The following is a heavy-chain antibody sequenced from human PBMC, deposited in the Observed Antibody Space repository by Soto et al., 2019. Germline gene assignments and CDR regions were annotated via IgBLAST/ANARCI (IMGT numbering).Heavy chain of an antibody. D-gene: IGHD3-9*01. CDR1: GGTFSSYA. J-gene: IGHJ6*02. V-gene: IGHV1-69*13. CDR3: ARDPTEYDILTGSRPNPPRVGFSNV. Sequence: ASVKVSCKASGGTFSSYAISWVRQAPGQGLEWMGGIIPIFGTANYAQKFQGRVTITADESTSTAYMELSSLRSEDTAVYYCARDPTEYDILTGSRPNPPRVGFSNVWGQGTTVTVSS. CDR2: IIPIFGTA.